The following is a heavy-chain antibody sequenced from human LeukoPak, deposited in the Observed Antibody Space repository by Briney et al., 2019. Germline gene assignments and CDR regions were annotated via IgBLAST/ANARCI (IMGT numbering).Heavy chain of an antibody. J-gene: IGHJ6*03. CDR2: FDPEDGET. Sequence: ASVKVSCKVSGYTLTELSMHWVRQAPGKGLEWMGGFDPEDGETIYAQKFQGRVTMTEDTSTDTAYMELSSLRSEDTAVYYCATVSGTTTLDYYYYMDAWGRGTTVTVSS. V-gene: IGHV1-24*01. CDR1: GYTLTELS. D-gene: IGHD1-1*01. CDR3: ATVSGTTTLDYYYYMDA.